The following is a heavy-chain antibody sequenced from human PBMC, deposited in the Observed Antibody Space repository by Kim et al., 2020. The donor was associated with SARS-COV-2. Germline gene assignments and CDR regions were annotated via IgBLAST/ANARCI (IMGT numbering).Heavy chain of an antibody. V-gene: IGHV4-38-2*02. D-gene: IGHD6-19*01. CDR2: IYHSGST. Sequence: SETLSLTCTVSGYYINSGYYWGWIRQPPGKGLEWIGSIYHSGSTYYNPSLESRVTISVDTSKNQFSLNLNSVTAADTAVYYCARPSSGWPRDWFDLWGQGTLVTVSS. CDR1: GYYINSGYY. J-gene: IGHJ5*02. CDR3: ARPSSGWPRDWFDL.